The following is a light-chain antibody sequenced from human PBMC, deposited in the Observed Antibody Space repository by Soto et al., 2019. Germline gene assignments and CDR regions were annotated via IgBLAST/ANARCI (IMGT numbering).Light chain of an antibody. J-gene: IGKJ3*01. CDR1: ESVHRH. CDR3: QHYSNWPPT. Sequence: EVVMTQSPATLSVSPGERVTLSCRASESVHRHLAWYHQKPGQGPSLLIYYASTRATGVPDRFTGSGSGTDFTLTISSLQSEDFGIYHCQHYSNWPPTFGPGTKVEIK. CDR2: YAS. V-gene: IGKV3-15*01.